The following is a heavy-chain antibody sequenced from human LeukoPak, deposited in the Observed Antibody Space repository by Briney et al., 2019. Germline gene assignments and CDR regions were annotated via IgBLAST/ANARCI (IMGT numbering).Heavy chain of an antibody. J-gene: IGHJ5*02. Sequence: SETLSLTCTVYGGSVSSSNYYWGWIRQPPGKGLEWIGSIYYSGSTYYNPSLKSRVTISVDTSKNYSSLKMSSVTAADTAVYYCARYSYGGEDWFDPWGPGNPGHRLL. V-gene: IGHV4-39*02. D-gene: IGHD5-18*01. CDR3: ARYSYGGEDWFDP. CDR2: IYYSGST. CDR1: GGSVSSSNYY.